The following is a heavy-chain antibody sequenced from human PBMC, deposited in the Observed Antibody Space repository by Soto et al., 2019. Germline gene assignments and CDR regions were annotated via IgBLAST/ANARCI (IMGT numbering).Heavy chain of an antibody. D-gene: IGHD1-26*01. CDR1: GFTISSYA. J-gene: IGHJ4*02. CDR3: ARGQTWAHFDY. CDR2: ISPDGGST. V-gene: IGHV3-64*01. Sequence: EVPLVESGGGLVQPGGSLRLSCAASGFTISSYAMHWVRQAPGKGLEYVSGISPDGGSTYYANSVRGRFTISRDNSKRTLYLQMGSLRAEDLAVYYCARGQTWAHFDYWGQGTLVTVSS.